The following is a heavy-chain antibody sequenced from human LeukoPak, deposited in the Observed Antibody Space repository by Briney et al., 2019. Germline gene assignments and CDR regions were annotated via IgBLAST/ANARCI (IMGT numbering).Heavy chain of an antibody. Sequence: SETPSLTRTVSGVSISSYYCSWIPQPPGKGPEWIGYISTSGSTDYSPSLKSRVTISVDRSKNQCSLNLSSVTAADTAVYYCARHDEGSGWYRSYIDLWGRGTLVIVSS. J-gene: IGHJ2*01. V-gene: IGHV4-4*09. CDR3: ARHDEGSGWYRSYIDL. D-gene: IGHD6-19*01. CDR2: ISTSGST. CDR1: GVSISSYY.